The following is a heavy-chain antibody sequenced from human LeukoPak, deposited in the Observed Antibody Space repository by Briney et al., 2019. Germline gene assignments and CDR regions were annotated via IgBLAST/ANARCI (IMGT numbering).Heavy chain of an antibody. V-gene: IGHV3-21*01. CDR3: ARVHPHFAFDI. Sequence: GGSLRLSCAASGFTFSSYSMNWVRQAPGKGLEWVSSISSSSSYIYYADSVKGRFTISRDNAKNSLYLQMNSLRAEDTAVYYCARVHPHFAFDIWGQGTMVTVSS. CDR1: GFTFSSYS. J-gene: IGHJ3*02. CDR2: ISSSSSYI.